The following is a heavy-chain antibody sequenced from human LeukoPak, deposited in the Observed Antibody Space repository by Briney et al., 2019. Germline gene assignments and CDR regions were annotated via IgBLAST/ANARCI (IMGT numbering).Heavy chain of an antibody. CDR2: IYYSGST. CDR3: AQGIAVGGTVGDFAY. J-gene: IGHJ4*02. Sequence: PSETLSLTCTVSGGSISSYYWSWIRQPPGKGLEWIGYIYYSGSTNYNPSLKSRVTISVDTSKNQFSLHLNSATPEDTAVYFCAQGIAVGGTVGDFAYWGQGSPVTVSS. V-gene: IGHV4-59*08. D-gene: IGHD6-13*01. CDR1: GGSISSYY.